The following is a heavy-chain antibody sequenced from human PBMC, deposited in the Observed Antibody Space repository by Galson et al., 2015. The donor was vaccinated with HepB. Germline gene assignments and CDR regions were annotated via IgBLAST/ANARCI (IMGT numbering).Heavy chain of an antibody. D-gene: IGHD5-12*01. V-gene: IGHV3-21*01. CDR1: GFTLRTYT. CDR3: TRDLGVATQFLTLDY. J-gene: IGHJ4*02. Sequence: SLRLSCAASGFTLRTYTMNWVRQTPGKGLEWVSSISSNSGDKYYADLVKGRFTISRGNAKNSLYLQMSSLRAEDTAVYYCTRDLGVATQFLTLDYWGQGTLVTVSS. CDR2: ISSNSGDK.